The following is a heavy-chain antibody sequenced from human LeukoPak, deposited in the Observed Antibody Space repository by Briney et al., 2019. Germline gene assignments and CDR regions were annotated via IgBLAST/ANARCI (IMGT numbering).Heavy chain of an antibody. Sequence: ASVKGSCKASGYTFTSYGISWVRQAPGQGLEWMGWISAFNGNTNYAQKLQGRVTMTTDTSTSTAYMELRSLRSDDTAVYYCARDGGHYGYVWGSYRPPDVWGQGTAVTVSS. V-gene: IGHV1-18*01. D-gene: IGHD3-16*02. J-gene: IGHJ6*02. CDR2: ISAFNGNT. CDR1: GYTFTSYG. CDR3: ARDGGHYGYVWGSYRPPDV.